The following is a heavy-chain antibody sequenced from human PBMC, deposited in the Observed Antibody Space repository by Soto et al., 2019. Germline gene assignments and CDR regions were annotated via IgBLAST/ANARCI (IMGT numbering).Heavy chain of an antibody. CDR1: GFTFSDYY. CDR3: ARVAHYYDSSGYYHGAFDI. J-gene: IGHJ3*02. CDR2: ISSSSSYT. Sequence: GGSLRLSCAAPGFTFSDYYMSWIRQAPGKGLEWVSYISSSSSYTNYADSVKGRFTISRDNAKNSLYLQMNSLRAEDTAVYYCARVAHYYDSSGYYHGAFDIWGQGTMVTVSS. D-gene: IGHD3-22*01. V-gene: IGHV3-11*06.